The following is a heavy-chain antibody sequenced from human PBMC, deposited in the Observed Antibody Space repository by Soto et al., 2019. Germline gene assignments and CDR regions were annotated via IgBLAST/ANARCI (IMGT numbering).Heavy chain of an antibody. CDR2: VKQDGSDR. V-gene: IGHV3-7*04. J-gene: IGHJ4*02. CDR1: GFTFRGSW. Sequence: VQLVESGGGLVQPGGSLRLTCAASGFTFRGSWMSWVRQAPGKGLEWVANVKQDGSDRYYVDSVKGRFTISRDNAKNSLYLEMNSLGDEETAGYYCGRGGGNFDQWGQGTLVTVSS. D-gene: IGHD3-16*01. CDR3: GRGGGNFDQ.